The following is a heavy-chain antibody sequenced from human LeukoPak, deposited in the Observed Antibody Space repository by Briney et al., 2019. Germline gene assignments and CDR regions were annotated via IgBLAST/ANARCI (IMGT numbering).Heavy chain of an antibody. CDR2: ISPSGGST. CDR1: GYTFTSYG. V-gene: IGHV1-18*01. J-gene: IGHJ4*02. CDR3: AATYYYDSSGYPFDY. Sequence: GASVKVSCKASGYTFTSYGISWVRQAPGQGLEWMGVISPSGGSTTYAQKFQGRVTMTEDTSTDTAYMELSSLRSEDTAVYYCAATYYYDSSGYPFDYWGQGTLVTVSS. D-gene: IGHD3-22*01.